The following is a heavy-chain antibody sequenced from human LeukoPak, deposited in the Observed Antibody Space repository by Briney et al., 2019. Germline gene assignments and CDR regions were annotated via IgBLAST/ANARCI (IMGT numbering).Heavy chain of an antibody. CDR2: IYYSGST. CDR1: GGSISSYY. Sequence: SETLSLTCTVSGGSISSYYRSWIRQPPGKGLEWIGYIYYSGSTNYNPSLKSRVTISVDTSKNQFSLKLSSVTAADTAVYYCARHSQDSSSWYIFDYWGQGTLVTVSS. J-gene: IGHJ4*02. V-gene: IGHV4-59*08. D-gene: IGHD6-13*01. CDR3: ARHSQDSSSWYIFDY.